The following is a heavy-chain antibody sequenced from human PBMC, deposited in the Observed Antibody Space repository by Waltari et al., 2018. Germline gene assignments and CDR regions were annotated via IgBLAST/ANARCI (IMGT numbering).Heavy chain of an antibody. Sequence: QVQLQESGPGLVKPSETLSLTSTVSVGSISSYYWSWIRQPAGKGLEWIWRIYTSGSTNYNPSLKSRVTMSVDTSKNQFSLKLSSVTAADTAVYYCARDEWELPGHYYYGMDVWGQGTTVTVSS. J-gene: IGHJ6*02. V-gene: IGHV4-4*07. CDR3: ARDEWELPGHYYYGMDV. D-gene: IGHD1-26*01. CDR1: VGSISSYY. CDR2: IYTSGST.